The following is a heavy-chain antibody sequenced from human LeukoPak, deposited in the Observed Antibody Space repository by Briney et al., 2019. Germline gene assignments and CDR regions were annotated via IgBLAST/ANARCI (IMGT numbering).Heavy chain of an antibody. J-gene: IGHJ4*02. Sequence: PSETLSLTCSVSGGSINTNPNYWGWVRQPPGKGLEWIGCFYYRGSTYYNPSLRSRVTVSGDSSQNHFSLKLTSVTAADTAVYYSMSGYSYGYYSWGQGTLVTVSS. D-gene: IGHD5-18*01. V-gene: IGHV4-39*02. CDR2: FYYRGST. CDR1: GGSINTNPNY. CDR3: MSGYSYGYYS.